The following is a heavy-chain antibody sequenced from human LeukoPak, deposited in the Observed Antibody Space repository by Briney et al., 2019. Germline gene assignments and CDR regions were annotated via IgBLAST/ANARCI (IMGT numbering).Heavy chain of an antibody. CDR3: ASGISVDPDTFDI. CDR2: VSNSGTT. D-gene: IGHD3-3*02. V-gene: IGHV4-4*08. J-gene: IGHJ3*02. Sequence: SETLSLTCTVSNGSISLHLWSWIRQSPGKGLEWIGYVSNSGTTHYNPSLKSRVTISVDTSKSHLSLKLSSVTAADTAVYYCASGISVDPDTFDIWGPGTMVTVSP. CDR1: NGSISLHL.